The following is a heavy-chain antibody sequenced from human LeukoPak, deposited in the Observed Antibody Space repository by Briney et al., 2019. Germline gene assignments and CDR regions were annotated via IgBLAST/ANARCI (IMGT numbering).Heavy chain of an antibody. CDR2: IYHSGST. Sequence: PSETLSLTCAVSGCSISSGYYWGWIRQPPGKGLDWFGSIYHSGSTYYNPSLKSRVTISVDTSKNQFSLKLSSVTAADTAVYYCARDLVSGWYNYWGQGTLVTVSS. J-gene: IGHJ4*02. D-gene: IGHD6-19*01. V-gene: IGHV4-38-2*02. CDR3: ARDLVSGWYNY. CDR1: GCSISSGYY.